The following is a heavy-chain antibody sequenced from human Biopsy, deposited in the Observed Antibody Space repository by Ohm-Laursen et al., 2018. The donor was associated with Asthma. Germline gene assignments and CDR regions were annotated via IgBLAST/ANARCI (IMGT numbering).Heavy chain of an antibody. Sequence: GTLSLTWTVSGGSISSSHFQWGWIRQPPGKGLEWIGNTYYGGTTYYNPSLKSRVTMSIDSSKNQFSLKLTSVTAADTAVYYCVRGSSSWHHGPFHYYYGLDVWGQGTTATVSS. V-gene: IGHV4-39*01. J-gene: IGHJ6*02. D-gene: IGHD6-13*01. CDR2: TYYGGTT. CDR1: GGSISSSHFQ. CDR3: VRGSSSWHHGPFHYYYGLDV.